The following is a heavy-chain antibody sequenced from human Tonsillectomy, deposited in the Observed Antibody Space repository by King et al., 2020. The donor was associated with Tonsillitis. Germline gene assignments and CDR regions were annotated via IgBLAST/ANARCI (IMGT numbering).Heavy chain of an antibody. Sequence: DVQLVESGGGLVQPGGSLRLSCATSAFTFTSYAMSWVRQIPGKGLEWVSAITGSGSTTYYADSVKGRFTISRDNSKKTLYLQMDSLRAEDTAIYYCAKAPRFGELLYADWFDPWGPGTLVTVSS. J-gene: IGHJ5*02. D-gene: IGHD3-10*01. CDR3: AKAPRFGELLYADWFDP. V-gene: IGHV3-23*04. CDR2: ITGSGSTT. CDR1: AFTFTSYA.